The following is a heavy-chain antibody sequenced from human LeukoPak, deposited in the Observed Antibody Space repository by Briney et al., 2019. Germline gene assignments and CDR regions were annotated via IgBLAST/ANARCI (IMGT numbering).Heavy chain of an antibody. D-gene: IGHD3-22*01. Sequence: GGSLRLSCAASGFSFSIYVMSWVRQAPGKGLEWVSTISGGTSGTHYADSVRGRFTISRDNSKNTLYLQLNSLRADDTAVYYCAKFPMIVVVRDAFDIWGQGTMVTVSS. V-gene: IGHV3-23*01. CDR2: ISGGTSGT. CDR3: AKFPMIVVVRDAFDI. CDR1: GFSFSIYV. J-gene: IGHJ3*02.